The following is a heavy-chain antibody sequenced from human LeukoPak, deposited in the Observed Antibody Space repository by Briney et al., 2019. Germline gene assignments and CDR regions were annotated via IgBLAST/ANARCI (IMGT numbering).Heavy chain of an antibody. J-gene: IGHJ4*02. CDR1: GGSFSGYY. CDR3: ARGGYSYSY. Sequence: SETLSLTCAVCGGSFSGYYWSWIRQPPGKGLEWIGEINHSGSTNYNPSLKSRVTISVDTSKNQFSLKLSSVTAADTAVYYCARGGYSYSYWGQGTLVTVSS. V-gene: IGHV4-34*01. D-gene: IGHD5-18*01. CDR2: INHSGST.